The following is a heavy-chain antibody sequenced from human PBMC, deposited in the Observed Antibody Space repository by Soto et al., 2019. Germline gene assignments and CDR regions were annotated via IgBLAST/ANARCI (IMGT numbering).Heavy chain of an antibody. CDR2: TYYRSKWYN. CDR1: GDSVSISSAA. J-gene: IGHJ6*02. V-gene: IGHV6-1*01. D-gene: IGHD1-26*01. Sequence: PSQTLSLTCHISGDSVSISSAAWNWIRQSPSRGLEWLGRTYYRSKWYNDYAVSVKSRITINPDTSKNQFSVQLNSVTPEGTAVYCCGRRSGGESGYYYYGRDVWGQGTAVTVSS. CDR3: GRRSGGESGYYYYGRDV.